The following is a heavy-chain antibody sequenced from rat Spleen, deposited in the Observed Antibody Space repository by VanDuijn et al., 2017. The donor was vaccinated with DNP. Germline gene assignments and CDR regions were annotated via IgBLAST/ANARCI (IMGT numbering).Heavy chain of an antibody. Sequence: EVQLVETGGGLVQPGRSLKLSCVASGFTFSTYWMFWVRQAPGKGLEWVASISTSGGTTYYPDSVKGRFTISRDNAENTVYLQMNSLRSEDTATYYCAKVRTTGIPGFAYWGQGTLVTVSS. D-gene: IGHD1-9*01. CDR3: AKVRTTGIPGFAY. V-gene: IGHV5-58*01. CDR1: GFTFSTYW. CDR2: ISTSGGTT. J-gene: IGHJ3*01.